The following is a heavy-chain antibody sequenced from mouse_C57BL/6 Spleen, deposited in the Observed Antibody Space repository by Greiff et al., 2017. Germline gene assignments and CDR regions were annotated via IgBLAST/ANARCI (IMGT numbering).Heavy chain of an antibody. CDR1: GYSFTSYY. D-gene: IGHD1-1*01. Sequence: QVQLQQSGPELVKPGASVKISCKASGYSFTSYYIHWVKQRPGQGLEWLGWIYPGSGNTKYNEKFKGKATLTADTSSSTAYMQLSSLTSEDSAVYYCASPHYYGSSAMDYWGQGTSVTVSS. CDR2: IYPGSGNT. J-gene: IGHJ4*01. V-gene: IGHV1-66*01. CDR3: ASPHYYGSSAMDY.